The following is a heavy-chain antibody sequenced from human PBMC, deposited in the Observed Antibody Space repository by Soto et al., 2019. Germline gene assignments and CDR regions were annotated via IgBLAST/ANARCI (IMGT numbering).Heavy chain of an antibody. J-gene: IGHJ4*02. CDR3: ARRLQWQLRPLDS. CDR2: INTLSTAI. D-gene: IGHD6-19*01. CDR1: GFTFNDYY. V-gene: IGHV3-11*01. Sequence: LRLSCEGSGFTFNDYYMTWIRQAPGRGLEWVAYINTLSTAIYYADSVKGRFTISRDNAKNSLYLQMNGLRAEDTATYYCARRLQWQLRPLDSWGRGTLVTVSS.